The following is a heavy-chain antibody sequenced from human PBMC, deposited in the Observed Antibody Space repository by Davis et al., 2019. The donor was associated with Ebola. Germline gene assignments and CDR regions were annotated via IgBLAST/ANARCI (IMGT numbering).Heavy chain of an antibody. Sequence: GESLKISCAASGFTFSNYAMTWVRQAPGKGLEWVSGISGKSGRTDYADSVKGRFSISRDNSKNTLYLQMNSLRAEDTAVYYCAKAGTYGDYVPYFDSWGQETLVTVSS. CDR1: GFTFSNYA. J-gene: IGHJ4*02. D-gene: IGHD4-17*01. CDR2: ISGKSGRT. CDR3: AKAGTYGDYVPYFDS. V-gene: IGHV3-23*01.